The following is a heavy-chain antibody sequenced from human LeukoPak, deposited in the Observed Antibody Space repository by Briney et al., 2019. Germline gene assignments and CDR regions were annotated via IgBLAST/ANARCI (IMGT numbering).Heavy chain of an antibody. V-gene: IGHV3-23*01. CDR2: IRDSGDST. J-gene: IGHJ4*02. CDR1: GFTFKSYA. CDR3: ARVRGYSYANEYHFEY. D-gene: IGHD5-18*01. Sequence: GGSLRLSCTTSGFTFKSYAMTWVRQAPGKGLEWVSSIRDSGDSTYYTDSVKGRFTISRDNSKSTLYLQMNLLRADDTALYYCARVRGYSYANEYHFEYWGQGTLVTVSS.